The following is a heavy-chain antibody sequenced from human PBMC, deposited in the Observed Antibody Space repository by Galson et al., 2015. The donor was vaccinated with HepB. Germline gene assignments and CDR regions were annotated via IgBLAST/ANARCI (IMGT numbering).Heavy chain of an antibody. Sequence: LSLTCAVYGGSFSGYYWSWIRQPPGKGLEWIGEINHSGSTNYNPSLKSRVTISVDTSKNQFSLKLSSVTAADTAVYYCARGRRMEYCSGGSCYFQHWGQGTLVTVSS. CDR3: ARGRRMEYCSGGSCYFQH. CDR1: GGSFSGYY. CDR2: INHSGST. J-gene: IGHJ1*01. D-gene: IGHD2-15*01. V-gene: IGHV4-34*01.